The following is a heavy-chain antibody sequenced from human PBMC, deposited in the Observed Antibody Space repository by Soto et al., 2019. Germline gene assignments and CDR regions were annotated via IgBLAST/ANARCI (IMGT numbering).Heavy chain of an antibody. CDR2: INHSGST. CDR3: ARGRLRYFDWLSTSFDY. V-gene: IGHV4-34*01. D-gene: IGHD3-9*01. CDR1: GGSFSGYY. J-gene: IGHJ4*02. Sequence: QVQLQQWGAGLLKPSETLSLTCAVYGGSFSGYYWSWIRQPPGKGLEWIGEINHSGSTNYNPSLKSRVTISVDTSTNQFSLKLRSVTATDTSVYYCARGRLRYFDWLSTSFDYWGQGTLVTLSS.